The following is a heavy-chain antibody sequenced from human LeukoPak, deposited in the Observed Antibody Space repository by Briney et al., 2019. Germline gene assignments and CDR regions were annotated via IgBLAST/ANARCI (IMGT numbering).Heavy chain of an antibody. CDR3: ARAYSSSWYYNWFDP. CDR1: GYSISSGSY. D-gene: IGHD6-13*01. J-gene: IGHJ5*02. Sequence: SETLSLTCTVSGYSISSGSYWGWIRQPPGKGLEWIGSIHHSGSTYYDPSLKSRVTISVDTSKNQFSLKLSSVTAADTAMYYCARAYSSSWYYNWFDPWGQGTLVTVSS. CDR2: IHHSGST. V-gene: IGHV4-38-2*02.